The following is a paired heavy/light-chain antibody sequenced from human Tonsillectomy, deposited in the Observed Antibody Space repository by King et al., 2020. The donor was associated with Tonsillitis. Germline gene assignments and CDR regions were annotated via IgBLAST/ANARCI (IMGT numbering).Light chain of an antibody. CDR2: DAS. CDR3: QQRSNWPLT. V-gene: IGKV3-11*01. Sequence: EIVLTQSPATLSLSPGERATLSCRASQSVSRYLAWYRQKPGQAPRLLIYDASNRATGIPARFSGSGSGTDFTLTISSLEPEDFAVYYCQQRSNWPLTFGGGTKVEIK. J-gene: IGKJ4*01. CDR1: QSVSRY.
Heavy chain of an antibody. J-gene: IGHJ4*02. Sequence: QVQLQQWGAGLLKSSETLSLTCAVYGGSFSGYFWGWIRQPPGKGLEWIGDIDHTGTANYNPSLKSRVTISVDTSKTQFSLKLSSVTAADTAVYYCARSRVSGVDNWGQGTLVTVSS. CDR1: GGSFSGYF. V-gene: IGHV4-34*02. CDR3: ARSRVSGVDN. CDR2: IDHTGTA. D-gene: IGHD7-27*01.